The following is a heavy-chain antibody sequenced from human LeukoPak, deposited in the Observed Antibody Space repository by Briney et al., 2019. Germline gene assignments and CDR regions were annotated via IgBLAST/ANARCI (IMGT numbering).Heavy chain of an antibody. Sequence: SETLSLTCTVSGGSISSGSYYWSWIRQPAGKGLEWIGRIYTSGSTNYNPSLKSRVTISVDTSKNQFSLKLSSVTAADTAVYYCARGLYPEIYGDYGIDYWGQGTLVTVSS. V-gene: IGHV4-61*02. CDR3: ARGLYPEIYGDYGIDY. CDR2: IYTSGST. CDR1: GGSISSGSYY. J-gene: IGHJ4*02. D-gene: IGHD4-17*01.